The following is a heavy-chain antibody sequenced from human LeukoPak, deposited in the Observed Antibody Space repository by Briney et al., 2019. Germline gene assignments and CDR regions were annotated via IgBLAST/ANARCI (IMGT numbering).Heavy chain of an antibody. CDR2: IYYSGST. J-gene: IGHJ5*02. D-gene: IGHD3-16*01. Sequence: SETLSLTCTVSGGSISSGGYYWSWIRQHPGKGLEWIGYIYYSGSTYYNPSLKSRVTISVDTSKNQFSLKLSSVTAADTAVYYCAREDYDYVWGSSRFDPWGQGTPVTVSS. CDR3: AREDYDYVWGSSRFDP. V-gene: IGHV4-31*03. CDR1: GGSISSGGYY.